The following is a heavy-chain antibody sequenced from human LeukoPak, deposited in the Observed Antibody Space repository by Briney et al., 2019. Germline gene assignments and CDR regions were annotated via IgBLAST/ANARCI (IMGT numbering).Heavy chain of an antibody. CDR2: IYSGGST. V-gene: IGHV3-53*01. CDR3: ARGYCGGDCYASAFDI. D-gene: IGHD2-21*01. CDR1: GFTVRSNY. Sequence: GGSLRLSCAASGFTVRSNYMSWVRQAPGKGLEWVSVIYSGGSTYYADSVKGRFTISRDNSKNTLYLQMNSLRAEDTAVYYCARGYCGGDCYASAFDIWGQGTMVTVSS. J-gene: IGHJ3*02.